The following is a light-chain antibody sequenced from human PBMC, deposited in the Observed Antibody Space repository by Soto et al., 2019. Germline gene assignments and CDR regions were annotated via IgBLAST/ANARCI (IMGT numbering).Light chain of an antibody. CDR3: QQHSNWPLT. J-gene: IGKJ4*01. CDR2: DAS. Sequence: EIVLTQSPAPLSLSPGERATLSCRASQTVRNNLAWYQQRPGQAPRLLIYDASSRATGIPARFSGSWSGTDFTLTISSLEPEDVAVYYCQQHSNWPLTFGGGTKVDI. V-gene: IGKV3-11*01. CDR1: QTVRNN.